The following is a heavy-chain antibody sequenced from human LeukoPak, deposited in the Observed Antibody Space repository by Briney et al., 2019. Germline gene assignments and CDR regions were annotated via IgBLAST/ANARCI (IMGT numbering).Heavy chain of an antibody. CDR2: IYYSGST. CDR3: ARGQGYCSSTSCSFDP. V-gene: IGHV4-39*07. J-gene: IGHJ5*02. Sequence: SETLSLTCTVSGGSISSSSYYWGWIRQPPGKGLEWIGSIYYSGSTYYNPSLKSRVTISVDTSKNQFSLKLSSVTAADTAVYYCARGQGYCSSTSCSFDPWGQGTLVTVSS. CDR1: GGSISSSSYY. D-gene: IGHD2-2*01.